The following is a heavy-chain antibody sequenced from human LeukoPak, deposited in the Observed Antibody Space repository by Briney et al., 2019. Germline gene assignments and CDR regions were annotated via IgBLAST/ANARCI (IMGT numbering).Heavy chain of an antibody. Sequence: ASVKVSCKASGYTFTSYAMHWVRQAPGQRLEWMGWINAGNGNTKYSQKFQGRVTITRDTSASTAYMELSSLRSEDTAVYYCVRDLPSYCSGGSCLESVEEYYYGMDVWGQGTTVTVSS. CDR1: GYTFTSYA. J-gene: IGHJ6*02. CDR2: INAGNGNT. D-gene: IGHD2-15*01. CDR3: VRDLPSYCSGGSCLESVEEYYYGMDV. V-gene: IGHV1-3*01.